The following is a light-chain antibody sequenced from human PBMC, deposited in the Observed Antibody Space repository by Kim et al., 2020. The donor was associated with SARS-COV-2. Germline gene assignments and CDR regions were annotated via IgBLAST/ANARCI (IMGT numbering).Light chain of an antibody. V-gene: IGKV3D-15*01. J-gene: IGKJ4*01. CDR2: GTS. CDR3: QQYDKWPPT. Sequence: VYPGRSASLSCRARQSVGRYLAWYQQRPGQPPRLLFYGTSSRATGIPARFGASGSGTEFTLTISSLQSEDSAVYHCQQYDKWPPTFGGGTKADI. CDR1: QSVGRY.